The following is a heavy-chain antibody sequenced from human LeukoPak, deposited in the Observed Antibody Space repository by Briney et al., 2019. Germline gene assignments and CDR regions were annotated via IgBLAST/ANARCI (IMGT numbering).Heavy chain of an antibody. V-gene: IGHV4-31*03. CDR1: GGSISSGDYS. J-gene: IGHJ4*02. CDR2: IYYSGST. D-gene: IGHD2-21*02. CDR3: ARQLLAYCGGDCSD. Sequence: SQTLSLTCTVSGGSISSGDYSWSWIRQHPGKGLEWIGYIYYSGSTYYNPSLKSRVTISVDTSKNQFSLKLSSVTAADTAVYCCARQLLAYCGGDCSDWGQGTLVTVSS.